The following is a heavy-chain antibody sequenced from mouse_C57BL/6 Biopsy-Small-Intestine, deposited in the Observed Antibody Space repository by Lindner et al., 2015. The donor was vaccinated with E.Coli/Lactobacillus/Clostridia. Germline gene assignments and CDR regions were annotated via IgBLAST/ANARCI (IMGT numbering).Heavy chain of an antibody. J-gene: IGHJ4*01. CDR1: GYTFTSYD. D-gene: IGHD2-4*01. V-gene: IGHV1-81*01. CDR2: MNPESANT. CDR3: ARSMIRGVVSPDY. Sequence: SVKVSCKPSGYTFTSYDINWVRQATGQRLEWMGWMNPESANTGYTEKFQGRVTMTRNTSISTAYMELNNLRSEDTAVYYCARSMIRGVVSPDYWGQGTLVTVSS.